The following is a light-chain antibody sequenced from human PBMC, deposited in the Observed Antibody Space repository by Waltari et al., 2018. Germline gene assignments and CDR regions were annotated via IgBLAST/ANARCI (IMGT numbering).Light chain of an antibody. Sequence: QSALPQPASVSGFPGRSVPIFCAGPSIEVGGNIFVPWYQEPPGKAPRVIIYDVSDRPSGVSDRFSGSKSGNTASLTISGLQAEDEADYYCSSQSSNDVVLFGGGTKLTVL. CDR3: SSQSSNDVVL. J-gene: IGLJ2*01. CDR2: DVS. CDR1: SIEVGGNIF. V-gene: IGLV2-14*01.